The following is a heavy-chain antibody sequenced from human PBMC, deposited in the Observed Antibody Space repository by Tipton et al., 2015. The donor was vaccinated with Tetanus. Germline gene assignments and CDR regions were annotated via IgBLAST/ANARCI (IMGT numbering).Heavy chain of an antibody. J-gene: IGHJ6*03. CDR3: ARLPCSSPSCYYYYYYYVDV. Sequence: TLSLTCSVSGDSIRSEDYYWGWIRQSPGKGLEWLGYIYYSGSTYNNPSLKSRVSISLDASKNQFSLSLNSVTAADSAAYYCARLPCSSPSCYYYYYYYVDVWGTGTAFAVSS. CDR1: GDSIRSEDYY. CDR2: IYYSGST. V-gene: IGHV4-30-4*01. D-gene: IGHD2-2*01.